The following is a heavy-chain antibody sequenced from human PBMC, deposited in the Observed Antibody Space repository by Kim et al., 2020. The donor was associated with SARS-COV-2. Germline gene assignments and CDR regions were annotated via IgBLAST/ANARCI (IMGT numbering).Heavy chain of an antibody. J-gene: IGHJ4*02. V-gene: IGHV1-69*13. CDR2: IIPIFGTA. Sequence: SVKVSCKASGGTFSSYAISWVRQAPGQGLEWMGGIIPIFGTANYAQKFQGRVTITADESTSTAYMELSSLRSEDTAVYYCARVGATTVVTAMAPSDYWGQGTLVTVSS. CDR3: ARVGATTVVTAMAPSDY. CDR1: GGTFSSYA. D-gene: IGHD2-21*02.